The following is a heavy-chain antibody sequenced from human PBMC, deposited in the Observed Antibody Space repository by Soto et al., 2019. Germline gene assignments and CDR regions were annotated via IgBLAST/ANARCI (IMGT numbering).Heavy chain of an antibody. V-gene: IGHV4-31*03. D-gene: IGHD2-21*02. Sequence: SETLSLTCTVSGGSISSGGYYWSWIRQHPGKGLEWIGYIYYSGSTYYNPSLKSRVTISVDTSKNQFSLKLSSVTAADTAVYYCARGKVVVTATIGYYFDYWGQGTLVTVSS. J-gene: IGHJ4*02. CDR2: IYYSGST. CDR3: ARGKVVVTATIGYYFDY. CDR1: GGSISSGGYY.